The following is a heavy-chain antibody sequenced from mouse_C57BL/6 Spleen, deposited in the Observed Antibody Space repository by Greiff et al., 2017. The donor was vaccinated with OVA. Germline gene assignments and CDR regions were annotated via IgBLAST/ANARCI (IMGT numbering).Heavy chain of an antibody. CDR1: GFSFSDAW. Sequence: EVKLVESGGGLVQPGGSMKLSCAASGFSFSDAWMDWVRQSPEKGLEWVAEIRNNANNHATYYAESVKGRFTISRDESKSSVYLQMNSLRAEDTGIYYCARNDYDFYFDDWGKGTTLTVSS. V-gene: IGHV6-6*01. J-gene: IGHJ2*01. CDR2: IRNNANNHAT. D-gene: IGHD2-4*01. CDR3: ARNDYDFYFDD.